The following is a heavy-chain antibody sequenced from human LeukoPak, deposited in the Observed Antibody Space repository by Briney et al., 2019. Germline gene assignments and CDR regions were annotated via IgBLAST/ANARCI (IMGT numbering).Heavy chain of an antibody. J-gene: IGHJ4*02. V-gene: IGHV4-31*03. Sequence: SETLSLTCTVSGGSISSGGYYWSWIRQHPGKGLEWIGYIYYSGSTYYNPSLKSRVTISVDTSKNQFSLKLTSVTAADTAVYYCARERLVEMSTIFDFWGQGTLVTVSS. D-gene: IGHD5-24*01. CDR3: ARERLVEMSTIFDF. CDR2: IYYSGST. CDR1: GGSISSGGYY.